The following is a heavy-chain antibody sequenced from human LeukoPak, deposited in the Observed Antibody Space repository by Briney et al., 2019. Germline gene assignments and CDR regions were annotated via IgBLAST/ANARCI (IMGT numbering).Heavy chain of an antibody. V-gene: IGHV4-31*03. Sequence: PSETLSLTCTVSGGSSSDGGYYWSWIRQHPGKGLEWIGYIYYSGSTYYNPSLKSRVTISVDTSKNQFSLKLSSVTAADTAVYYCAREAQGIAAAGTTLYYYYYMDVWGKGTTVTVSS. J-gene: IGHJ6*03. CDR2: IYYSGST. CDR3: AREAQGIAAAGTTLYYYYYMDV. CDR1: GGSSSDGGYY. D-gene: IGHD6-13*01.